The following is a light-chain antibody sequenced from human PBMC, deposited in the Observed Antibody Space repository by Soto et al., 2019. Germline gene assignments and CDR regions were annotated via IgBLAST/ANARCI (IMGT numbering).Light chain of an antibody. Sequence: DIQLTQSPSFLSASVGDRVTITCRASQDIRSHLAWYQQVPGNAPKLLIYSASTLQSGVPSRFGGSGSGTRFTLTVSSLQPEDSATYYCQQLNGYPRTFGQGTKLEI. CDR3: QQLNGYPRT. J-gene: IGKJ2*01. CDR1: QDIRSH. CDR2: SAS. V-gene: IGKV1-9*01.